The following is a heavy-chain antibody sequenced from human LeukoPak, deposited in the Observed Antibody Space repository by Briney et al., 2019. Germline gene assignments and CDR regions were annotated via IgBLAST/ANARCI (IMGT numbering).Heavy chain of an antibody. CDR1: GFNFASNW. CDR3: AREYNSGPKQTDAFDI. CDR2: ISGDEIWT. V-gene: IGHV3-74*01. J-gene: IGHJ3*02. D-gene: IGHD3-22*01. Sequence: GGSLRLSCAASGFNFASNWMHWVRQTPGKGLVWVSRISGDEIWTSYADSVKGRFLISRDNAKDTLYLQMNSLRTEDTAVYYCAREYNSGPKQTDAFDIWGQGTMVTVSS.